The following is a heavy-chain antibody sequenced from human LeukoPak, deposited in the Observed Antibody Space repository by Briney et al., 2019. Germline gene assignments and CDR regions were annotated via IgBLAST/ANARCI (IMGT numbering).Heavy chain of an antibody. Sequence: GSLLLSTGASGFTSVTCWLCWVRQAPGKGLEWVANINHDGRKKCYVDSVKGRFTISRDNAKNLLYLQMNSLRPEDTAVYYCATVTSYSVDLWGERTLVTVSS. J-gene: IGHJ4*02. CDR3: ATVTSYSVDL. D-gene: IGHD4-11*01. CDR2: INHDGRKK. V-gene: IGHV3-7*01. CDR1: GFTSVTCW.